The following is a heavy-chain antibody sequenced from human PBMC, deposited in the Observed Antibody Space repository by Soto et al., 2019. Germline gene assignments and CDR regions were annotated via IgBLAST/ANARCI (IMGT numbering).Heavy chain of an antibody. Sequence: SETLSLTSPVSGGSISSSTYFWGWVRQPPGKGLEWIGSIYYSGSTYYNPSLKSRVTISVDTSKNHFSLKLSSVTAADTAVYYCARHLGEGYFDYWGQGTLVTVSS. CDR3: ARHLGEGYFDY. V-gene: IGHV4-39*01. CDR2: IYYSGST. CDR1: GGSISSSTYF. J-gene: IGHJ4*02.